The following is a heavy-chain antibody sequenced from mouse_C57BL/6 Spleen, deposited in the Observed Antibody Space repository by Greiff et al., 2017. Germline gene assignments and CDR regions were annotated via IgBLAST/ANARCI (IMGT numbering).Heavy chain of an antibody. J-gene: IGHJ1*03. CDR3: ARSKGGYFDV. CDR2: IYPGSGNT. V-gene: IGHV1-76*01. D-gene: IGHD2-5*01. CDR1: GYTFTDYY. Sequence: QVQLQQSGAELVRPGASVKLSCKASGYTFTDYYINWVKQRPGQGLEWIARIYPGSGNTYYNEKFKGKATLTAEKSSSTAYMQLSSMTSEDSAVXFGARSKGGYFDVWGTGTTVTVSS.